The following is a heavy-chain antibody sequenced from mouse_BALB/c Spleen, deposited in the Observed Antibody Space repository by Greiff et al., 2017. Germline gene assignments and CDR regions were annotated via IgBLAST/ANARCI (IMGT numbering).Heavy chain of an antibody. CDR1: GYSITSDYA. J-gene: IGHJ4*01. Sequence: EVKLVESGPGLVKPSQSLSLTCTVTGYSITSDYAWNWIRQFPGNKLEWMGYISYSGSTSYNPSLKSRISITRDTSKNQFFLQLNSVTTEDTATYYCAVDYAMDYWGQGTSVTVSS. CDR2: ISYSGST. CDR3: AVDYAMDY. D-gene: IGHD1-1*01. V-gene: IGHV3-2*02.